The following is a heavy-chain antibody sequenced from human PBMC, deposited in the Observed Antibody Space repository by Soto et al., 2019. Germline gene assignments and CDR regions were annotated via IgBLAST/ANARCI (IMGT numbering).Heavy chain of an antibody. CDR2: ITVSGDNI. D-gene: IGHD3-10*01. V-gene: IGHV3-21*01. CDR3: ARDRGLLQSFFDY. J-gene: IGHJ4*02. CDR1: GFTFSSYS. Sequence: GGALRLSCAASGFTFSSYSMNLGRQAPGKGLEWVASITVSGDNIYYPDPVQGRFTISRDNSKRSVLLDLNSLRVEDTAVYYCARDRGLLQSFFDYWGQGTLVTVAS.